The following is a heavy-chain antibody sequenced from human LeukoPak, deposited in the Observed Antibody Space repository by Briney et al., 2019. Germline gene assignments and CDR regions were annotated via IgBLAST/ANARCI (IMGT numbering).Heavy chain of an antibody. CDR3: ARMYCSRGSCYPLFYYYALDV. CDR2: TSTYNDKT. CDR1: GYTFTMNG. V-gene: IGHV1-18*01. D-gene: IGHD2-15*01. J-gene: IGHJ6*02. Sequence: GASVKVSCKAPGYTFTMNGISWVRQAPGQGLEWMGWTSTYNDKTNYAQRLQGRVTMTTDTSTSTAYMELRSLRSDDTAVYYCARMYCSRGSCYPLFYYYALDVWGQGTTVTVSS.